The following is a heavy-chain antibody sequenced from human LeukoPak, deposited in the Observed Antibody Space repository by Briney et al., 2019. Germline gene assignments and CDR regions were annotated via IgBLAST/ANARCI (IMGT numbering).Heavy chain of an antibody. V-gene: IGHV1-69*04. Sequence: PWASVRVSCKASGGTFSSYAISWVRQAPGQGLEWMGRIIPILGIANYAQKFQGRVTITADKSTSTAYMELSSLRSEDTAVYYCASGNWNYDSWWFDPWGQGTLVTVSS. CDR3: ASGNWNYDSWWFDP. CDR2: IIPILGIA. CDR1: GGTFSSYA. J-gene: IGHJ5*02. D-gene: IGHD1-7*01.